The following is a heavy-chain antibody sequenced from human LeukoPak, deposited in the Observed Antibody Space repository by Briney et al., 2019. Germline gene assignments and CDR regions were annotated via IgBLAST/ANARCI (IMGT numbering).Heavy chain of an antibody. CDR1: GFIFSSRA. CDR3: VTDYLQGRYCDN. D-gene: IGHD6-19*01. CDR2: ISPSGGST. Sequence: GGSLRLSCAASGFIFSSRAMGWARQAPGKGLEWVSGISPSGGSTYYADSVKGRFTISRDSSKNTLYVQMKSLSAEDTAVYYCVTDYLQGRYCDNWGQGTLVTVSS. J-gene: IGHJ4*02. V-gene: IGHV3-23*01.